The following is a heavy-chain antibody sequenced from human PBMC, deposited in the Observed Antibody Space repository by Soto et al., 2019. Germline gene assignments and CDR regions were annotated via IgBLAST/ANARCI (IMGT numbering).Heavy chain of an antibody. J-gene: IGHJ2*01. CDR3: ARDSGAYCSGGSCYSDWYFDL. V-gene: IGHV1-18*01. D-gene: IGHD2-15*01. CDR2: ISAYNGNT. Sequence: QVQLVQSGAEVKKPGASVKVSCKASGYTFTSYGISWVRQAPGQGLEWMGWISAYNGNTNYAQKLQGRVTMTTDTSTSTAYMDLRSLRSDDTAVYYCARDSGAYCSGGSCYSDWYFDLWGRGTLVTVSS. CDR1: GYTFTSYG.